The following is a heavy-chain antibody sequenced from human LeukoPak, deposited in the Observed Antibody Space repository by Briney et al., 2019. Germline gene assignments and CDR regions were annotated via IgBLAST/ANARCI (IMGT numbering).Heavy chain of an antibody. CDR1: GGSSNNYY. D-gene: IGHD3-22*01. Sequence: SETLSLTCTVSGGSSNNYYWSWIRQSAGKGLEWIGRIYTSGSTNYNPSLKSRVSMSVDTSKNLFSLRLRSVTAADTAVYYCARESGYYYDTSGYTFDYWGPGILVTVSS. CDR2: IYTSGST. V-gene: IGHV4-4*07. CDR3: ARESGYYYDTSGYTFDY. J-gene: IGHJ4*02.